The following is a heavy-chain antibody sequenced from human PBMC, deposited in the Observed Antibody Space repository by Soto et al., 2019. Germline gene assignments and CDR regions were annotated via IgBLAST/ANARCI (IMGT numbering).Heavy chain of an antibody. CDR3: TRHVYYYHTSPMRWFDL. CDR2: IKQDGTEQ. CDR1: GFTFSNSW. Sequence: GVSLRLSCTASGFTFSNSWMSWVRQAPGKGLELVATIKQDGTEQHYVDSVRGRFTVSRDNAKNSLYLQMDSLRVEDTAVYRCTRHVYYYHTSPMRWFDLWGQGTLVTVSS. J-gene: IGHJ5*02. D-gene: IGHD3-22*01. V-gene: IGHV3-7*03.